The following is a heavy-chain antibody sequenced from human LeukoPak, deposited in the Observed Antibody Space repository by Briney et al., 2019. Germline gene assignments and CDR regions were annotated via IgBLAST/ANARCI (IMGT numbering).Heavy chain of an antibody. V-gene: IGHV4-61*02. Sequence: PSETLSLTCTVSGGSISSGHYFWTWIRQPAGKGLEWIGRIYTSGSTNYNPSLKSRVTISLDTTKNQFSLNLNSVTAADTAMYYCARDMDFYMDVWGKGSTVTVSS. D-gene: IGHD3/OR15-3a*01. CDR3: ARDMDFYMDV. CDR1: GGSISSGHYF. J-gene: IGHJ6*03. CDR2: IYTSGST.